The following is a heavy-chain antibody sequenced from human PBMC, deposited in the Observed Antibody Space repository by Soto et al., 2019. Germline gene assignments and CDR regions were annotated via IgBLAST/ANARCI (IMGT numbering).Heavy chain of an antibody. D-gene: IGHD3-22*01. CDR2: VSTNDDRT. CDR3: ARELNTESSAYYSFAF. J-gene: IGHJ4*02. V-gene: IGHV1-18*01. Sequence: ASVKVSCKXSGYTFTAYGLAWLRQAPGQRPEWMGWVSTNDDRTNYARKFQGRVTMTTDRSTTTTSMELRSLGTDGTAVYYCARELNTESSAYYSFAFWGQGTLVTVSS. CDR1: GYTFTAYG.